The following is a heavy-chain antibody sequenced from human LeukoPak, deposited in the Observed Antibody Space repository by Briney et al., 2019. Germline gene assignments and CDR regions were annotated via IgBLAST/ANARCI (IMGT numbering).Heavy chain of an antibody. CDR3: AKSATYYYDSSGYYRALYYFDY. J-gene: IGHJ4*02. CDR1: GFTFDDYA. V-gene: IGHV3-9*01. Sequence: GRSLRLSCAASGFTFDDYAMHWVRQAPGKGLEWVSGISWNSGSIGYADSVKGRFTISRDNAKNSLYLQMNSLRAEDTALYYCAKSATYYYDSSGYYRALYYFDYWGQGTLVTVSS. CDR2: ISWNSGSI. D-gene: IGHD3-22*01.